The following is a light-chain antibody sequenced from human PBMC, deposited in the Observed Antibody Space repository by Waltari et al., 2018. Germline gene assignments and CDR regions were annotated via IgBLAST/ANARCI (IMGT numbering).Light chain of an antibody. J-gene: IGLJ2*01. Sequence: SSELTQDPAVSVALGQTVRITCQGDSLRSYDASWYPQKPGQAPILVIYGKDNRPSGIPDRFSGSTSGNTASLTITGSQAEDEAGYYCHSRVVSNVRGAFGGGTKLTVL. CDR1: SLRSYD. CDR3: HSRVVSNVRGA. CDR2: GKD. V-gene: IGLV3-19*01.